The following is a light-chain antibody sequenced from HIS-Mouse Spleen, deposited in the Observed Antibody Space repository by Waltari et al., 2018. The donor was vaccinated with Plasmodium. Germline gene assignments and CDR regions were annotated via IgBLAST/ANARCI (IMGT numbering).Light chain of an antibody. V-gene: IGKV3-11*01. Sequence: LSLSPGERATLSCRASQSVSSYLAWYQQKPGQAPRLLIYDASNRATGIPARFSGSGSGTDFTLTISSLEPEDFAVYYCQQRSNWPLYTFGQGTKLEIK. CDR1: QSVSSY. J-gene: IGKJ2*01. CDR2: DAS. CDR3: QQRSNWPLYT.